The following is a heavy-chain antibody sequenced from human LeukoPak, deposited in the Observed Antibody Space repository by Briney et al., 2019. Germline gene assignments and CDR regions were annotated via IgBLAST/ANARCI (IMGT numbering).Heavy chain of an antibody. J-gene: IGHJ3*02. D-gene: IGHD3-22*01. CDR3: AGDSSGYGAFDI. CDR1: GGTFSSYA. Sequence: SVKVSCKASGGTFSSYAISWVRQAPGQGLEWMGGIIPIFGTANYAQKFQGRVTITADKSTSTAYMELSSLRSEDTAVYYCAGDSSGYGAFDIWGQGTMVTVSS. V-gene: IGHV1-69*06. CDR2: IIPIFGTA.